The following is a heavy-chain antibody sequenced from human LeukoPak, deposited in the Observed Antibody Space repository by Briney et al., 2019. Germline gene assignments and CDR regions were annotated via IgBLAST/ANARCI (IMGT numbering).Heavy chain of an antibody. V-gene: IGHV4-28*06. CDR3: ASGKAFLEWSPPADY. CDR1: GYSISSSNW. CDR2: IYYSGST. Sequence: SETLSLTCAVSGYSISSSNWWGWIRQPPGKGLEWIGYIYYSGSTNYSPSLKSRVTMSVDTSKNQFSLKLSSVTALDTAVYYCASGKAFLEWSPPADYWGQGTLVTVSS. D-gene: IGHD3-3*02. J-gene: IGHJ4*02.